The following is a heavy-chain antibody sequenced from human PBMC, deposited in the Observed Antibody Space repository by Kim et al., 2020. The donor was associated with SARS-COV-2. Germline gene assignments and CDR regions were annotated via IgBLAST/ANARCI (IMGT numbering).Heavy chain of an antibody. CDR1: GYTFTSYY. Sequence: ASVKVSCKASGYTFTSYYMHWVRQAPGQGLEWMGIINPSGGSTSYAQKFQGRVTMTRDTSTSTVYMELSSLRSEDTAVYYCARVPTYSSGWYDRMIGEGVDYYYYGMDVWGQGTTVTVSS. V-gene: IGHV1-46*01. J-gene: IGHJ6*02. D-gene: IGHD6-19*01. CDR3: ARVPTYSSGWYDRMIGEGVDYYYYGMDV. CDR2: INPSGGST.